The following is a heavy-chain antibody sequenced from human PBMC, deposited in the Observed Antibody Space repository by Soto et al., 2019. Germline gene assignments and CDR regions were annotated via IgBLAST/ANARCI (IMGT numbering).Heavy chain of an antibody. CDR1: GFTFSSYD. J-gene: IGHJ3*02. CDR2: IGTAGDT. CDR3: ARGYCSGGSCYVLDAFDI. D-gene: IGHD2-15*01. Sequence: PGESLRLSCSASGFTFSSYDMHWVRQATGKGLEWVSAIGTAGDTYYPGTVKGRFTISRENAQNSLYLQMNSLRAGDTAVYYCARGYCSGGSCYVLDAFDIWGQGTMVTVSS. V-gene: IGHV3-13*01.